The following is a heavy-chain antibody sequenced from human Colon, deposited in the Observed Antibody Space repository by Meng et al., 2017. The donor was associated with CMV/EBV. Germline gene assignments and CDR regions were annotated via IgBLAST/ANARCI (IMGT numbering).Heavy chain of an antibody. J-gene: IGHJ6*02. CDR2: ISYRSFGGPTT. CDR3: ARDSYGMDV. V-gene: IGHV3-48*03. CDR1: GFTFNIYD. Sequence: GESLKISCAASGFTFNIYDMNWVRQAPGKGLEWVSYISYRSFGGPTTYYADSVKGRFTISRDDAKKSLYLQMNCLRVEDTAVYYCARDSYGMDVWGQGTTVTVSS.